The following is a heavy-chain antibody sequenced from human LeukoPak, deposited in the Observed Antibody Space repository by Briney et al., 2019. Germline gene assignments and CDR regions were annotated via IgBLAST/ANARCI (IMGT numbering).Heavy chain of an antibody. J-gene: IGHJ6*03. V-gene: IGHV4-34*08. CDR3: ARGRQDVNMIVVVMAGVSYYLDV. D-gene: IGHD3-22*01. CDR2: MSPSGSP. Sequence: SGGSLRLSCAASGFTFSDQYIDWVRQAPGKGLEWVGDMSPSGSPNYNPSLKSRVTISVDTSKNQFSLKLRSVTAADTAVYYCARGRQDVNMIVVVMAGVSYYLDVWGKGTTVTVSS. CDR1: GFTFSDQY.